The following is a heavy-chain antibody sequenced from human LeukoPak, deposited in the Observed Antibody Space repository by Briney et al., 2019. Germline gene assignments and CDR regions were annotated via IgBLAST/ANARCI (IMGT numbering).Heavy chain of an antibody. Sequence: GGSLRLSCTASGFTFSSYGTHWVRQAPGKGLERVAFTQHDGSKKYYVDSVKGRFTISRDNSQNTLYLQINNLIDGHTAVYYCARDPPDAGRGYYSLDYWGQGTLVTVSS. D-gene: IGHD3-22*01. V-gene: IGHV3-30*02. CDR3: ARDPPDAGRGYYSLDY. J-gene: IGHJ4*02. CDR2: TQHDGSKK. CDR1: GFTFSSYG.